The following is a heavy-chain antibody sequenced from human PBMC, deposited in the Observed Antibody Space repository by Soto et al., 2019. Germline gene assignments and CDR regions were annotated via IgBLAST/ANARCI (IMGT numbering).Heavy chain of an antibody. Sequence: SETLSLTCTVSGGSISSSSYYWGWIRQPPGKGLEWIGSIYYSGSTNYNPSLKSRVTISVDTSKNQFSLKLSSVTAADTAVYYCARSLTLRGPTHSDYWGQGTLVTVSS. D-gene: IGHD3-3*01. CDR3: ARSLTLRGPTHSDY. CDR2: IYYSGST. J-gene: IGHJ4*02. V-gene: IGHV4-39*07. CDR1: GGSISSSSYY.